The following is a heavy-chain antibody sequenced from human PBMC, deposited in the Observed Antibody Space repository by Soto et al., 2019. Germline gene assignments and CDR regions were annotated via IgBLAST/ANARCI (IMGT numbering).Heavy chain of an antibody. V-gene: IGHV1-8*01. CDR3: ARGGQLVTDNWFDP. Sequence: ASVKVSCKASGYTFTSYDINWVRQATGQGLEWMGWMNPNSGNTGCAQKFQGRVTMTRNTSISTAYMELSSLRSEDTAVYYCARGGQLVTDNWFDPWGQGTLVTVSS. CDR1: GYTFTSYD. J-gene: IGHJ5*02. D-gene: IGHD6-6*01. CDR2: MNPNSGNT.